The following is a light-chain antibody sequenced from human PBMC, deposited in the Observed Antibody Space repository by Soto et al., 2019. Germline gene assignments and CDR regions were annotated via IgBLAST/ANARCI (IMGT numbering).Light chain of an antibody. Sequence: DIQMTQSPSSVSASIGERVTITCRASQDISSWLAWYQQKPGKAPKLLIYAASTLQSGVPSRFSGSGSGTDFTLTIASLQPDDFATYYCLQTNSFPLTFGPGTKVDIK. V-gene: IGKV1-12*01. J-gene: IGKJ3*01. CDR2: AAS. CDR3: LQTNSFPLT. CDR1: QDISSW.